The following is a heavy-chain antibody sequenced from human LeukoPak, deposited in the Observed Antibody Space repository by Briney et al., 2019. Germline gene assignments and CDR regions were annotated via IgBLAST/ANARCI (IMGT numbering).Heavy chain of an antibody. V-gene: IGHV1-2*02. CDR1: GYTFTSYD. J-gene: IGHJ5*02. Sequence: ASVKVSCKASGYTFTSYDINWVRQATGQGLEWMGWINPNSGGTNYAQKFQGRVTMTRDTSISTAYMELSRLRSDDTAVYYCARDNVAVALDPWGQGTLVTVSS. CDR3: ARDNVAVALDP. CDR2: INPNSGGT. D-gene: IGHD6-19*01.